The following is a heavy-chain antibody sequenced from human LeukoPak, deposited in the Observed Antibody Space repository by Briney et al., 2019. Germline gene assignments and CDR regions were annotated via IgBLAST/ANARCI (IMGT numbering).Heavy chain of an antibody. D-gene: IGHD5-12*01. Sequence: ASGKVSCKASGYTFTVFYIHWVRQAPGQGLEWMGWINPNSGDTNYAQKFQGRVTLTRDTSISTAYMELSRLISDDTAVYYCARGRVASNFDYWGQGTLVTVSS. CDR1: GYTFTVFY. CDR2: INPNSGDT. J-gene: IGHJ4*02. CDR3: ARGRVASNFDY. V-gene: IGHV1-2*02.